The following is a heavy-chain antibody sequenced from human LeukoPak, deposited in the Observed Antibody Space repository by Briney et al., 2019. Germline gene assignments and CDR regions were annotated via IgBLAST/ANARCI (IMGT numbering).Heavy chain of an antibody. CDR2: ISGSGGST. J-gene: IGHJ3*02. CDR1: GFTFSSYG. Sequence: GGSLRLSCAASGFTFSSYGMSWVRQAPGKGLEWVSAISGSGGSTYYADSVKGRFTISRGNSKNTLYLQMNSLRAEDTAVYYCAKDRSSAPITNDAFDIWGQGTMVTVSS. D-gene: IGHD6-25*01. V-gene: IGHV3-23*01. CDR3: AKDRSSAPITNDAFDI.